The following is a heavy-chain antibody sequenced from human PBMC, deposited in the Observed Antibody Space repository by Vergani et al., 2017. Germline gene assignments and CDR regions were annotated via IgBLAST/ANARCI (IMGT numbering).Heavy chain of an antibody. Sequence: EVQLVESGGGLVQPGGSLRLSCAASGFTFSSYSMNWVRQAPGKGLEWVCRTRNKANSYTTEYAASVKGRFTISRDDSKNSLYLQMNSLKIEDTAVYYCARLGYCSSTTCRQAFDIWGQGTMVTVSS. CDR1: GFTFSSYS. CDR3: ARLGYCSSTTCRQAFDI. D-gene: IGHD2-2*01. J-gene: IGHJ3*02. CDR2: TRNKANSYTT. V-gene: IGHV3-72*01.